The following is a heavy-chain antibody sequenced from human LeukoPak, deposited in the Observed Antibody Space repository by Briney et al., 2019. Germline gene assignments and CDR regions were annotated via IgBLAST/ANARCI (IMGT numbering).Heavy chain of an antibody. J-gene: IGHJ4*02. V-gene: IGHV4-59*01. Sequence: PSETLSLTCTVSGGSISSYYWIWIRQPPGKGLEWIGYIYYSGSTNYNPSLKSRVTISVDTSKNQFSLKLSSVTAADTAVYYCAGSRDGYNYGGFDYWGQGTLVTVSS. CDR3: AGSRDGYNYGGFDY. D-gene: IGHD5-24*01. CDR1: GGSISSYY. CDR2: IYYSGST.